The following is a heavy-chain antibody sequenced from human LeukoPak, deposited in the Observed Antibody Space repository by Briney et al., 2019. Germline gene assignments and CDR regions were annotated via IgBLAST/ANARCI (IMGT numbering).Heavy chain of an antibody. CDR2: IRSKAYGRTT. CDR3: TRDSVRVVATLK. Sequence: GGSLRLSCTASGFTFGDYAMSWVRQAPGKGLEWIGFIRSKAYGRTTEYAASVKGIFFISKDDSKSIAFLQMNSLKTEDTAVYYCTRDSVRVVATLKWGQGALVIVSS. J-gene: IGHJ4*02. D-gene: IGHD5-12*01. V-gene: IGHV3-49*04. CDR1: GFTFGDYA.